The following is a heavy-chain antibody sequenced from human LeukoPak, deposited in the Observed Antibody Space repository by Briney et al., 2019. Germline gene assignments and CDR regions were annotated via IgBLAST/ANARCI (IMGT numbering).Heavy chain of an antibody. CDR1: GFIFSSFG. J-gene: IGHJ4*02. V-gene: IGHV3-30*03. Sequence: GGSLRLSCAASGFIFSSFGMHWVRQAPGKGLEWVAVTSYDGNNKYYADSVKGRFTISRDNPNNTLYLQMNSLRAEDTAVYYCAREGRISLARGVIIGPFDYWGQGTLVTVSS. CDR2: TSYDGNNK. D-gene: IGHD3-10*01. CDR3: AREGRISLARGVIIGPFDY.